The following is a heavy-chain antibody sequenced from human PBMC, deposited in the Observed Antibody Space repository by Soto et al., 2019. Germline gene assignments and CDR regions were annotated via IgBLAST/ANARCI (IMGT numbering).Heavy chain of an antibody. CDR3: ARVKRRYGTYSSWSDP. D-gene: IGHD1-1*01. CDR1: GDSVNSGAHY. J-gene: IGHJ5*02. Sequence: SETLSLTCIVSGDSVNSGAHYWSWIRQSPGTGLEWIGYISSSGTTTYSPSLRSRIIISSDTSRNLFSLRLTSVTAADTAIYYCARVKRRYGTYSSWSDPWGQGTLVTVTS. V-gene: IGHV4-61*08. CDR2: ISSSGTT.